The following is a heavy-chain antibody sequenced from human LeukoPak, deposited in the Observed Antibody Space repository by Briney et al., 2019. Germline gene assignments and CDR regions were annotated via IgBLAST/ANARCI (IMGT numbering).Heavy chain of an antibody. D-gene: IGHD4-17*01. V-gene: IGHV3-20*04. CDR1: GFTFDDYG. Sequence: PGGSLRLSCAASGFTFDDYGMSWVRQAPGKGLEWVSGINWDGGSTGYADSVKGRFTISRDNAKNSLYLQMNSLRAEDTAVYYCARDYGDSTPWYFDLWGRGTLVTVSS. CDR3: ARDYGDSTPWYFDL. J-gene: IGHJ2*01. CDR2: INWDGGST.